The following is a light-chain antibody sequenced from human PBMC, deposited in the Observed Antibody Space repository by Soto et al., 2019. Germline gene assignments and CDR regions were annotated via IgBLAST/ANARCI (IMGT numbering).Light chain of an antibody. CDR2: KAS. CDR3: QRYSAKWT. Sequence: DIQMTQSPSIVSASVGDRVTITCRASESISSWLAWFQQKPGKAPKLLIQKASILESGVPSRFSGSESGTEFTLTISSLQPGDFATYICQRYSAKWTFGQGTKVEI. V-gene: IGKV1-5*03. J-gene: IGKJ1*01. CDR1: ESISSW.